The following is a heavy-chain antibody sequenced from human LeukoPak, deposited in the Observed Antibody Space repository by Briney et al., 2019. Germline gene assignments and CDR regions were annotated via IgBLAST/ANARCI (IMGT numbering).Heavy chain of an antibody. Sequence: GGSLRLSCAASGFNFINHAMSWVRQAPGKGLEWVSTISGSAETTYYADSVKGRFTISKDNSNNFVFLQMNNLRAEDMAFYFCAKDREGLSYFDYWGHGTLVTVSS. CDR3: AKDREGLSYFDY. D-gene: IGHD5-24*01. CDR2: ISGSAETT. CDR1: GFNFINHA. J-gene: IGHJ4*01. V-gene: IGHV3-23*01.